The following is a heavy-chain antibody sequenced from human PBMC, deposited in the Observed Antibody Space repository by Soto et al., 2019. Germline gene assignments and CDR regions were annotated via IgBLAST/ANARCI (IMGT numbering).Heavy chain of an antibody. J-gene: IGHJ4*02. CDR2: IKSKAAGGTT. V-gene: IGHV3-15*07. Sequence: EVQLVESGGDLVKPGGSLRLSCAVSGFTFPNAWMNWVRQAPGKGLEWVGRIKSKAAGGTTEYATPVKGRFTISRDDSKHTLYLHMNSLRPEDTAVYYCATPSDMDYWGRGTLVTVSS. CDR1: GFTFPNAW. CDR3: ATPSDMDY.